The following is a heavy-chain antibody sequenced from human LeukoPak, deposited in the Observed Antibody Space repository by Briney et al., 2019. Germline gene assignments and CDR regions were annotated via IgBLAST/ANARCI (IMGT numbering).Heavy chain of an antibody. Sequence: VASVKVSCKASGYNFSGHYMYWVRQAPGQGLEWMGWVKPDDGDTNYAQNFQGRVTMTRDTSISTAYMELSSLRSDDTAVYYCASPPLSSAMYYAHWGQGTLVTVSS. J-gene: IGHJ4*02. CDR2: VKPDDGDT. V-gene: IGHV1-2*02. CDR1: GYNFSGHY. CDR3: ASPPLSSAMYYAH. D-gene: IGHD1-26*01.